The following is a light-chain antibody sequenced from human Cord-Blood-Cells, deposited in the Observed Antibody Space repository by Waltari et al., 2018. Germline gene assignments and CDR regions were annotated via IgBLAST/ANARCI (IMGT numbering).Light chain of an antibody. CDR3: CSYAGSSTYNYV. J-gene: IGLJ1*01. CDR2: EGS. CDR1: SRDVGSYNL. V-gene: IGLV2-23*01. Sequence: QSALTQPASVSGSPGQSITISCTGTSRDVGSYNLFSWYQQHPGKAPKLIIYEGSKRPSGVANRFSGSKSGNTASLTIAGLQAEDEADYYCCSYAGSSTYNYVFGTGTKVTVL.